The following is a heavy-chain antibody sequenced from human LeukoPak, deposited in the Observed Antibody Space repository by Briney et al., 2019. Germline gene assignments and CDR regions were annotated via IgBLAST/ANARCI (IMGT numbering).Heavy chain of an antibody. CDR3: ARDRRGGSYYYFDY. Sequence: GGSLRLSCAASGFTFSTYWMHWVRQAPGKGLVWVSLINSGGDDTRYADSVKGRFTISRDNSKNTLYLQTNSLRAEDTAVYYCARDRRGGSYYYFDYWGQGTLVTVSS. CDR2: INSGGDDT. CDR1: GFTFSTYW. V-gene: IGHV3-74*01. J-gene: IGHJ4*02. D-gene: IGHD1-26*01.